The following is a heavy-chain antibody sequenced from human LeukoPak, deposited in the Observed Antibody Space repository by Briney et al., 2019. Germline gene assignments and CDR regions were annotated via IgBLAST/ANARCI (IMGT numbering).Heavy chain of an antibody. D-gene: IGHD3-22*01. J-gene: IGHJ4*02. CDR3: AKVRDYYDSSGYYYDY. Sequence: GGSLRLSCAASGFTFSSYAMSWVRQAPGKGREWVSAISGSGGSTYYADSVKGRFTISRDNSKNTLYLQMNSLRAEDTAVYYCAKVRDYYDSSGYYYDYWGQGTLVTVSS. CDR2: ISGSGGST. CDR1: GFTFSSYA. V-gene: IGHV3-23*01.